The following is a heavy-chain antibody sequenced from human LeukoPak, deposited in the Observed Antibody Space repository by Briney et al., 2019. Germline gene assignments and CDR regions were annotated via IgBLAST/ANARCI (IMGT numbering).Heavy chain of an antibody. D-gene: IGHD1-26*01. Sequence: PSETRCLTCNVSGDSISSDYWSWIRQSPEKGLEWIGFIFYSGSTSYNPSLQSRVTISVDTSKNQFSLKLSSVTAADTAVYYCARTRPQDHATSYMDVWGTGTTVTVSS. CDR2: IFYSGST. V-gene: IGHV4-59*08. J-gene: IGHJ6*04. CDR1: GDSISSDY. CDR3: ARTRPQDHATSYMDV.